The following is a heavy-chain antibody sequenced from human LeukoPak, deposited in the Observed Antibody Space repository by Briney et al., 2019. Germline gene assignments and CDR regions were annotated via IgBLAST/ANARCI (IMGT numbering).Heavy chain of an antibody. D-gene: IGHD3-22*01. CDR2: ISYDGSNK. J-gene: IGHJ6*02. V-gene: IGHV3-30-3*01. Sequence: PGGSLRLSCAASGFTFSSYAMHWVRQAPGKGLEWVAVISYDGSNKYYADSVKGRFTISRDNSKNTLYLQMNSLRAEDTAVYYCAGGYDSSGYYYYYYGMDVWGQGTTVTVSS. CDR3: AGGYDSSGYYYYYYGMDV. CDR1: GFTFSSYA.